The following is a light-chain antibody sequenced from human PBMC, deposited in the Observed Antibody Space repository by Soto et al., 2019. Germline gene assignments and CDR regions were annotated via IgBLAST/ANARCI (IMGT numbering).Light chain of an antibody. V-gene: IGKV1-5*01. CDR3: QQFNDYPWT. CDR1: QSISNW. Sequence: DIQMTQSPYTLSASVGDTVTITCRASQSISNWLAWYQQKPGKAPKSLIYHASNLERGVPSRFSGSGSGTELTLTISSLQPDDFATYYCQQFNDYPWTFGQGTRVEIK. J-gene: IGKJ1*01. CDR2: HAS.